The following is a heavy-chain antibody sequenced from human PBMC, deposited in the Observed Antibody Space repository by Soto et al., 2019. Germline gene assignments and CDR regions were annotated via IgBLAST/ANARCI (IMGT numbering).Heavy chain of an antibody. CDR3: AKDRGVRFLEWLSPLDY. CDR1: GFTFSSYA. Sequence: GGSLRLSCAASGFTFSSYAMSWVRQAPGKGLEWVSAISGSGGSTYYADSVKGRFTISRDNSKKTLYLQMNSLRAEDTAVYYCAKDRGVRFLEWLSPLDYWGQGTLVTVSS. D-gene: IGHD3-3*01. V-gene: IGHV3-23*01. CDR2: ISGSGGST. J-gene: IGHJ4*02.